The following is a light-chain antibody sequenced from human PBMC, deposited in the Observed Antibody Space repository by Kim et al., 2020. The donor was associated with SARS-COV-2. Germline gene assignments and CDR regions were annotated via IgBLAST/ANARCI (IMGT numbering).Light chain of an antibody. CDR2: GAS. CDR1: QSVSSSY. J-gene: IGKJ1*01. CDR3: QQYGSSPWT. Sequence: SPGERATPSCRASQSVSSSYLAWYQQKPGQAPRLLIYGASSRATGIPDRFSGRGSGTDFTLTISRLEPEDFAVYYCQQYGSSPWTFGQGTKVEIK. V-gene: IGKV3-20*01.